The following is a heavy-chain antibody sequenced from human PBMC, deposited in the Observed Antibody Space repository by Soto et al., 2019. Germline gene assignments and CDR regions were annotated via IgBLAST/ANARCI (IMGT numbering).Heavy chain of an antibody. CDR2: IYYSGST. J-gene: IGHJ4*02. CDR1: GGSISSGDYY. V-gene: IGHV4-30-4*01. Sequence: KTSETLSLTCTVSGGSISSGDYYWSWIRQPPGKGLEWIGYIYYSGSTYYNPSLKSRVTISVDTSKNQFSLKLSSVTAADTAVYYSARGSREWGSGSYYNVGPDYWGQGTLVTVSS. CDR3: ARGSREWGSGSYYNVGPDY. D-gene: IGHD3-10*01.